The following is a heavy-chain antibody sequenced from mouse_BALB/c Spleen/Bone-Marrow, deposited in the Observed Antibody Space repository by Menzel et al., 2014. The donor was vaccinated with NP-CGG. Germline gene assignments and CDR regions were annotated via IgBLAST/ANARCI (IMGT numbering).Heavy chain of an antibody. V-gene: IGHV7-3*02. CDR3: ARDDKYVNY. D-gene: IGHD2-14*01. J-gene: IGHJ4*01. CDR2: IRNKANGYTT. CDR1: GFTFTDYY. Sequence: EVQRVESGGGLVQPGGSLRLSCATFGFTFTDYYMSWVRQPPGKALEWLGFIRNKANGYTTEYSASVKGRFTISRDNSQILLNLQMNTKRDEDSATYYCARDDKYVNYWCQGTSVTVSS.